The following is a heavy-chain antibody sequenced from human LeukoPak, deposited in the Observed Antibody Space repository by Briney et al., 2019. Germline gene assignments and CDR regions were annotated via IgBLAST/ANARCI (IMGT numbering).Heavy chain of an antibody. CDR3: ARDWATVTELDY. Sequence: SETLSLTCTVSGGSISSSSYYWDWIRQPPGKGLEWIVSIYYSGSTYYNPSRKSRVTISVDTSKNQFSLKLSSVTAADTAVYYCARDWATVTELDYSGQGTLVTVSS. D-gene: IGHD4-17*01. CDR2: IYYSGST. J-gene: IGHJ4*02. CDR1: GGSISSSSYY. V-gene: IGHV4-39*02.